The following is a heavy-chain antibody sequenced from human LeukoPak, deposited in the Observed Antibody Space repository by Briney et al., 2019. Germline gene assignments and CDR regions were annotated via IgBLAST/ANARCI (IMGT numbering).Heavy chain of an antibody. CDR1: GFSFSRYW. V-gene: IGHV3-7*01. D-gene: IGHD3-10*01. CDR2: IKGDGNEK. CDR3: AKEGAYPIITYDS. J-gene: IGHJ5*01. Sequence: GGPLRLSCAASGFSFSRYWMNWVRQAPGKGLEWVAHIKGDGNEKNYVDSVKGRFSISRDNARNSLYLQMDSLRAEDTAVYYCAKEGAYPIITYDSWGQGALVTVSS.